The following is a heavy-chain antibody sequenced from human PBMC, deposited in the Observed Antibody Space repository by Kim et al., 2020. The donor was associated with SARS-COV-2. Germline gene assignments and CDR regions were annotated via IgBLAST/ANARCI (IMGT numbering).Heavy chain of an antibody. D-gene: IGHD2-15*01. CDR1: GGTFSSYA. J-gene: IGHJ5*02. V-gene: IGHV1-69*13. CDR3: ASFQGDFSGYDP. Sequence: SVKVSCKASGGTFSSYAISWVRQAPGQGLEWMGGIIPIFGTANYAQKFQVRVTITADESTSTAYMELSSLRSEDTAVYYCASFQGDFSGYDPWGQGTLVTVSS. CDR2: IIPIFGTA.